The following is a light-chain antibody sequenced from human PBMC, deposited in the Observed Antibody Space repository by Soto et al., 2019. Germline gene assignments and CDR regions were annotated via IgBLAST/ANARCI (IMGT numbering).Light chain of an antibody. Sequence: QSVLTQPASVSGSPGQSITISCTGSISDVGGYDSVSWYQQHPGKAPRLMIYGVSYRPSGVSQRFSGSKSGNTASLTISLLQTEDEADYYCTSYTSSYTYVFGAGTKVTVL. J-gene: IGLJ1*01. CDR1: ISDVGGYDS. CDR3: TSYTSSYTYV. CDR2: GVS. V-gene: IGLV2-14*01.